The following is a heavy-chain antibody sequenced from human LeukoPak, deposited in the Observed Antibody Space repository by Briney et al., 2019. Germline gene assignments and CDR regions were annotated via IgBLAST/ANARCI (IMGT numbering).Heavy chain of an antibody. CDR1: GFTVTTNY. V-gene: IGHV3-53*01. Sequence: GGSLRLSCAASGFTVTTNYMTWVRQAPGKGLEWVSVIDSGGRTFYADSVKGRFTISRDNSKNTLYLQMSSLRGEDTAVYYCARALDGSGWYFDYWGQGTLVTVSS. D-gene: IGHD6-13*01. J-gene: IGHJ4*02. CDR2: IDSGGRT. CDR3: ARALDGSGWYFDY.